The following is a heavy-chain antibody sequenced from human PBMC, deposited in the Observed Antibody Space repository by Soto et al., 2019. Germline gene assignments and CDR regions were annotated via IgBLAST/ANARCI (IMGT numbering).Heavy chain of an antibody. D-gene: IGHD4-17*01. CDR2: IWYDGSNK. CDR3: ARSTVTYYWYFDL. CDR1: GFTFSSYG. V-gene: IGHV3-33*01. Sequence: GGALRLSCAASGFTFSSYGMHWVRQAPGKGLEWVAVIWYDGSNKYYADSVKGRFTISRDNSKNTLYLQMNSLRAEDTAVYYCARSTVTYYWYFDLWGRGTLVTVSS. J-gene: IGHJ2*01.